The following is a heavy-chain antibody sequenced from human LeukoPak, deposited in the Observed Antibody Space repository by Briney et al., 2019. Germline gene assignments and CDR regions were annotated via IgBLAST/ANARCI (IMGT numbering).Heavy chain of an antibody. J-gene: IGHJ4*02. CDR3: ARLTDIVATDIDY. CDR1: GGTFSSYT. Sequence: GASVKVSCKSSGGTFSSYTISWVRQAPGHGLEWMGRIIPILGIANYAQKFQGRVTITADKSTSTAYMELSSLRSEDTAVYYCARLTDIVATDIDYWGQGTLVTVSS. D-gene: IGHD5-12*01. V-gene: IGHV1-69*02. CDR2: IIPILGIA.